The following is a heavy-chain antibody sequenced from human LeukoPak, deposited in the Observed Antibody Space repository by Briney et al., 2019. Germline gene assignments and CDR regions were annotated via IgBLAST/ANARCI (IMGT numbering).Heavy chain of an antibody. CDR2: IHYSEST. J-gene: IGHJ6*02. D-gene: IGHD6-13*01. V-gene: IGHV4-59*01. CDR3: ARVSAAGMEFHYGMDV. CDR1: GDSISTSY. Sequence: SETLSLTCTVSGDSISTSYWSWIRQPPGKGLEWIGNIHYSESTNFNPSLKSRVAIAVDTSKNQFSLSMRSVTAADTAVYYCARVSAAGMEFHYGMDVWGQGTTVFVSS.